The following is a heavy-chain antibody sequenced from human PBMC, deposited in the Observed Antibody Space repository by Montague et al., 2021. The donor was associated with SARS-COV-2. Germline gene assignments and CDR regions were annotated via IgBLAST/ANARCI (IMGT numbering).Heavy chain of an antibody. V-gene: IGHV4-39*01. Sequence: SETLSLTCTVSGGSISSSSYYWGWIRQPPGKGLEWIGSIYYSGSTYYNPSLKSRVTISVDTSKNQFSLKLSSVAAADTAVYYCASPTYYYDSRGCDAFDIWGQGTMVTVSS. D-gene: IGHD3-22*01. CDR2: IYYSGST. CDR3: ASPTYYYDSRGCDAFDI. CDR1: GGSISSSSYY. J-gene: IGHJ3*02.